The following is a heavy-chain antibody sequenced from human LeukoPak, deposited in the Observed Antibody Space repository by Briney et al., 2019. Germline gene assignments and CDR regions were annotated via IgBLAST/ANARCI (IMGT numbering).Heavy chain of an antibody. CDR1: GFTFSSYA. D-gene: IGHD2-2*01. J-gene: IGHJ4*02. CDR2: ISYDGSNK. CDR3: ARKVVPAAPFDY. Sequence: GRSLRLSCAASGFTFSSYAMHWVRQAPGRGLEWVAVISYDGSNKYYADSVKGRFTISRDNSKNTLYLQMNSLRAEDTAVYYCARKVVPAAPFDYRGQGTLVTVSS. V-gene: IGHV3-30-3*01.